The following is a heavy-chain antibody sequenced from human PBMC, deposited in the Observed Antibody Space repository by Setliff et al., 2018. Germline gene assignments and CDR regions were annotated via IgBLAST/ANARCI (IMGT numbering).Heavy chain of an antibody. V-gene: IGHV4-4*08. CDR2: IYTSGST. CDR3: ATSTITTYYFDY. Sequence: SETLSLTCNVSGDSINENHWTWIRQPPGKGLEWIGYIYTSGSTNYNPSLKSRVTISVDMSKNQFSLKVSSVTAADTAIYYCATSTITTYYFDYWGHGTLVTVSS. CDR1: GDSINENH. J-gene: IGHJ4*01. D-gene: IGHD4-4*01.